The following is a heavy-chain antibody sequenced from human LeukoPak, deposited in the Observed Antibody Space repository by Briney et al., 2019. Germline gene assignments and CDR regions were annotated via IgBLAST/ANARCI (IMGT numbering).Heavy chain of an antibody. CDR2: SRNKANGYTT. Sequence: PGGSLRLSCAASGFTFSDHYMDWVRQAPGKGLEWVGRSRNKANGYTTEYAASVKGRFSISRDDPKNSLYLQMNSLKTEDTAVYYCAIAPYCPTTSCYTGPDYWGQGTLVTVSS. CDR3: AIAPYCPTTSCYTGPDY. J-gene: IGHJ4*02. CDR1: GFTFSDHY. D-gene: IGHD2-2*02. V-gene: IGHV3-72*01.